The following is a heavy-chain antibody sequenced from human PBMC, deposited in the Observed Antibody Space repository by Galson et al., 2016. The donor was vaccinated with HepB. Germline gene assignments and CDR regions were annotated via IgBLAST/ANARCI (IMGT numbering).Heavy chain of an antibody. CDR2: IYHSGIS. J-gene: IGHJ4*02. Sequence: ETLSLTCAVSGGSISYNYWWSWVRQPPGQGLEWIGQIYHSGISNYNPSLKSRVSISVDKSKNHFSLQLTSVTAADTAIYFCAKSRYSDTTGYFFPDFWCQGTLVTVSS. D-gene: IGHD3-22*01. V-gene: IGHV4-4*01. CDR1: GGSISYNYW. CDR3: AKSRYSDTTGYFFPDF.